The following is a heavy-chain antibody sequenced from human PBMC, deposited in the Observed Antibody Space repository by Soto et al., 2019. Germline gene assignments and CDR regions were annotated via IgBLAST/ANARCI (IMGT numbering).Heavy chain of an antibody. D-gene: IGHD2-21*01. CDR2: ISWNSGSI. V-gene: IGHV3-9*01. J-gene: IGHJ4*02. Sequence: PGGSLRLSCAASGFTFDDYAMHWVRQAPGKGLEWVSGISWNSGSIGYADSVKGRFTISRDNAKNSLYLQMNSLRAEDTALYYCAKYSSVWYACGGDCYFDYWGQGTLVTVDS. CDR3: AKYSSVWYACGGDCYFDY. CDR1: GFTFDDYA.